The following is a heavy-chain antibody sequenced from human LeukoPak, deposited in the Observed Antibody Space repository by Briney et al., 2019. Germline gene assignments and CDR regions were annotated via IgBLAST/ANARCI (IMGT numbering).Heavy chain of an antibody. CDR3: ARRPAGTRTFDY. V-gene: IGHV5-51*01. Sequence: GESLKISCQGSGYSFTSYWIGGVRQLPGKGLEWMGVIYGADYTTIYSPPFHGQITISADKSISTAYLQWTSLKASDTAMYYCARRPAGTRTFDYWGQGALVTVSS. D-gene: IGHD1-7*01. CDR1: GYSFTSYW. J-gene: IGHJ4*02. CDR2: IYGADYTT.